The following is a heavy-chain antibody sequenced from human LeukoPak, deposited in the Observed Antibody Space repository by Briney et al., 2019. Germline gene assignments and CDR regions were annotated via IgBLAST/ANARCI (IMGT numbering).Heavy chain of an antibody. CDR2: ISGSGGTT. CDR1: GFTFSSYA. J-gene: IGHJ4*02. Sequence: GGSLRLSCAASGFTFSSYAMSWVRQAPGKGLEWVSAISGSGGTTYYANSVKGRFTISRDNSKNTLYLQMNSLRAEDTAVYYCAKKYDILTGPNYFDYWGQGTLVTVSS. V-gene: IGHV3-23*01. CDR3: AKKYDILTGPNYFDY. D-gene: IGHD3-9*01.